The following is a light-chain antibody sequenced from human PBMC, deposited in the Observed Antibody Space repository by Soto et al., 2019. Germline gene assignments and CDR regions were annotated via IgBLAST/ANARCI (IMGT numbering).Light chain of an antibody. J-gene: IGLJ1*01. CDR3: SSHTDSDTYV. Sequence: QSVLTQPPSVSGSPGQSVTISCTGTSSDVGNYNRVSWYQQPPGTAPKLMIYEVTNRPSGVPHRFSGSKSGNTASLTITGLQAEDEADYYCSSHTDSDTYVFGTGTKVTVL. CDR1: SSDVGNYNR. V-gene: IGLV2-18*02. CDR2: EVT.